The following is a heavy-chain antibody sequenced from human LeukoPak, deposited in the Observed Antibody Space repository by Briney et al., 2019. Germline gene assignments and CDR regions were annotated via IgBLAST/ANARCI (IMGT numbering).Heavy chain of an antibody. V-gene: IGHV4-59*01. D-gene: IGHD2-21*02. CDR3: ARGSVVTALDQ. Sequence: SETLSLTCAVSGGSITTYYWTWLRQPPGQALEWIGYIYYTGNTKYNPPPLSRATMSIDTSKNESSLKIYAVKAADTAVYCGARGSVVTALDQWGEGTLVTASS. CDR2: IYYTGNT. J-gene: IGHJ4*02. CDR1: GGSITTYY.